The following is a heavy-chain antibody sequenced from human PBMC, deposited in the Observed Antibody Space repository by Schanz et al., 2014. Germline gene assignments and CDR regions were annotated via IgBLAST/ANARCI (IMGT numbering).Heavy chain of an antibody. CDR2: ISGSGGST. CDR1: GFTFSSYA. Sequence: EVQLLESGGGLVQPGGSLRLSCAASGFTFSSYAMSWVRQAPGKGLEWVSAISGSGGSTYYADSVKGRFTISRDNSKNTLYLQMNSLQTEDPAVYYCTADLWFGAVWGVWWGQGTLVTVSS. D-gene: IGHD3-10*01. J-gene: IGHJ4*02. V-gene: IGHV3-23*01. CDR3: TADLWFGAVWGVW.